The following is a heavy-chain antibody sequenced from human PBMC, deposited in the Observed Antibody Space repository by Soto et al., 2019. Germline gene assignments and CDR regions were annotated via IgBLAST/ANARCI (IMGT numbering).Heavy chain of an antibody. CDR1: GDSVSSNSAA. D-gene: IGHD6-19*01. J-gene: IGHJ6*02. V-gene: IGHV6-1*01. CDR3: ARDPRSSGWSLYYYGMDV. Sequence: QTLSLTCAISGDSVSSNSAAWNWIRQSPSRGLEWLGRTYYRSKWYNDYAVSVKSRITINPDTSRNQFSLQLNSVTPEDTAVYYCARDPRSSGWSLYYYGMDVWGQGTTVTVSS. CDR2: TYYRSKWYN.